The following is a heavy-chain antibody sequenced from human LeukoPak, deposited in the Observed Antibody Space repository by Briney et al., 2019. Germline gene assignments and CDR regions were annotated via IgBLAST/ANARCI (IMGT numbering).Heavy chain of an antibody. CDR1: GGSFSGYY. CDR2: INHSGST. J-gene: IGHJ3*02. V-gene: IGHV4-34*01. D-gene: IGHD1-26*01. CDR3: ARVGSGSYYSAFVI. Sequence: AETLSLTCAVYGGSFSGYYWSWIRQPPGKGLEWIGEINHSGSTNYNPSLKSRVTISVDTSKNQFSLKLSSVTAADTAVYYCARVGSGSYYSAFVIWGQGTMVTVSS.